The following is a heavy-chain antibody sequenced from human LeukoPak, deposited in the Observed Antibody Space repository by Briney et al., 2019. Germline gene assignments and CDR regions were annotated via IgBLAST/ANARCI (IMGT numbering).Heavy chain of an antibody. V-gene: IGHV3-30*02. CDR1: GFTFSSYG. CDR2: IRYDGSNK. D-gene: IGHD5-24*01. J-gene: IGHJ3*02. CDR3: AKDLGDGYDLGAFDI. Sequence: GGSLRLSCAASGFTFSSYGMHWVRQAPDKGLEWVAFIRYDGSNKYYADSVKGRFTISRDNSKNTLYLQMNSLRAEDTAVYYCAKDLGDGYDLGAFDIWGQGTMVTVSS.